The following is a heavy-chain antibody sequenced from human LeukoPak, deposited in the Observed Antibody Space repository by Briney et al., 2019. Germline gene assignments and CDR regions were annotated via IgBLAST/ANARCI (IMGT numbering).Heavy chain of an antibody. Sequence: PGGSLRLSCAASGFTFSSYAMTWVRQAPGKGLEWVAGISGSGGSTYYADSVKGRFTISRDNSKNTLFLQMNILRAEDTALYYCAKSGSSSPYYFDYWGLGTLVTVSS. CDR3: AKSGSSSPYYFDY. CDR2: ISGSGGST. CDR1: GFTFSSYA. V-gene: IGHV3-23*01. D-gene: IGHD6-13*01. J-gene: IGHJ4*02.